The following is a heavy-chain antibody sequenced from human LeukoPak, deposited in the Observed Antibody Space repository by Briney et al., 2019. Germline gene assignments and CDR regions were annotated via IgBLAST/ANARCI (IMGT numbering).Heavy chain of an antibody. Sequence: GGSLRLSCAASGFTFSSYGMHWVRQAPGKGLEWVAFIRYDGSNKYYADSVKGRFTISRDNSKNTLYLQMNSLRAEDTAVYYCANLIGRELLKGYWGQGTLVTVSS. CDR2: IRYDGSNK. J-gene: IGHJ4*02. CDR3: ANLIGRELLKGY. V-gene: IGHV3-30*02. D-gene: IGHD1-26*01. CDR1: GFTFSSYG.